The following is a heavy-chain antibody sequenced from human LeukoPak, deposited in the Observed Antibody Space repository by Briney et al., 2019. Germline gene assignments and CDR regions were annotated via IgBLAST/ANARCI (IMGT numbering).Heavy chain of an antibody. CDR2: IIPIFGTA. J-gene: IGHJ4*02. CDR3: ARAGDYYDSSGYPFDY. CDR1: GGTFSSCA. V-gene: IGHV1-69*05. D-gene: IGHD3-22*01. Sequence: SVKVSCKASGGTFSSCAISWVRQAPGQGLEWMGGIIPIFGTANYAQKFQGRVTITTDESTSTAYMELSSLRSEDTAVYYCARAGDYYDSSGYPFDYWGQGTLVTVSS.